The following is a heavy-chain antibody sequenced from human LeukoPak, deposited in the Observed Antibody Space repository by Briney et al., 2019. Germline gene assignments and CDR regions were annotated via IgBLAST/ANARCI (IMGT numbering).Heavy chain of an antibody. CDR1: GYSFTSYW. CDR2: IYPGDSNT. V-gene: IGHV5-51*01. CDR3: ARRGYDSRDMFYFDY. Sequence: GESLMISCKGSGYSFTSYWIGGVRQMPGKGLGWRGIIYPGDSNTRDSPSFQGQVTISADKYISTAYLQRSSLRASDSAMYYCARRGYDSRDMFYFDYWGQGTLVTVSS. J-gene: IGHJ4*02. D-gene: IGHD3-22*01.